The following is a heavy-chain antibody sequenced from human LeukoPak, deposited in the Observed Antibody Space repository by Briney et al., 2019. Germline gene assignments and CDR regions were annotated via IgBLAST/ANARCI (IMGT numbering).Heavy chain of an antibody. D-gene: IGHD4-17*01. CDR2: INHSGST. Sequence: SETLSLTCAVYGGSFSGYYWSWIRQPPGKGLEWIGEINHSGSTNYNPSLKSRVTISVDTSKNQFSLKLSSVTAADTAVYYCARGTMTTVTNYFDYWGQGTLVTLSS. CDR3: ARGTMTTVTNYFDY. J-gene: IGHJ4*02. V-gene: IGHV4-34*01. CDR1: GGSFSGYY.